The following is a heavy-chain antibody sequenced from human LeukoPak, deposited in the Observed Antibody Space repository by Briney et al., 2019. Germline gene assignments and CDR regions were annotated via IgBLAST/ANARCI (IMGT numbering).Heavy chain of an antibody. CDR3: ARVNSYYDFWSGYYAYYFDY. Sequence: SSETLSLTCTVSGGSISSYYWSWIRQPAGKGLEWIGRIYTSGSTNYNPSLKSRVTMSVDTSKNQFSLKLSSVTAADTAVCYCARVNSYYDFWSGYYAYYFDYWGQGTLVTVSS. V-gene: IGHV4-4*07. CDR1: GGSISSYY. CDR2: IYTSGST. J-gene: IGHJ4*02. D-gene: IGHD3-3*01.